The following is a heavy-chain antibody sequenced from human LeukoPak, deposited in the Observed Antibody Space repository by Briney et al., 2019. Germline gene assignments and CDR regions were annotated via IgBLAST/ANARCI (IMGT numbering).Heavy chain of an antibody. Sequence: SQTLSLTCTVSGASISSGSYYWSWIRQPAGKGPEWIGHIYTSGSTNFDPSLKSRVTISVDTSKNQFSLKLRSVTAADMAVYYCARETSQKGAHYMDVWGKGTTVTISS. D-gene: IGHD3-16*01. CDR2: IYTSGST. V-gene: IGHV4-61*09. J-gene: IGHJ6*03. CDR1: GASISSGSYY. CDR3: ARETSQKGAHYMDV.